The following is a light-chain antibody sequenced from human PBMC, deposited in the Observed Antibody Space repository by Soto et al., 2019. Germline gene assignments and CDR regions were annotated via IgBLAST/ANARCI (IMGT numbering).Light chain of an antibody. CDR1: SSDVGGYNS. CDR3: SSYAGGNNLI. V-gene: IGLV2-8*01. J-gene: IGLJ2*01. Sequence: QSALTQPASVSGSPGQSISISCTGTSSDVGGYNSVSWYQQHPGKAPKLIIYDVTKRPSGVPDRFSGSKSGNTASLTVSGLQAADEADYYCSSYAGGNNLIFGGGTKVTVL. CDR2: DVT.